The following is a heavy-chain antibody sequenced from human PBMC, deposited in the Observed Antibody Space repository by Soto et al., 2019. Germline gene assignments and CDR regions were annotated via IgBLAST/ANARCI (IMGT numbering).Heavy chain of an antibody. CDR2: IYSAGSA. CDR3: ARVPSSSYHYFDY. CDR1: GFIFSSYW. D-gene: IGHD2-2*01. V-gene: IGHV3-66*01. J-gene: IGHJ4*02. Sequence: GGSLRLSCSASGFIFSSYWMSWLRQAPGKGLEWVSVIYSAGSADFADSVKGRFTISRDNSKNTLYLQMSSLRAEDTAVYYCARVPSSSYHYFDYWGQGTLVTVSS.